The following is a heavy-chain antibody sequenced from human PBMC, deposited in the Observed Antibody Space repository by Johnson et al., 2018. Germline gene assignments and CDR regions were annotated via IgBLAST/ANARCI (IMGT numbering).Heavy chain of an antibody. V-gene: IGHV3-33*01. J-gene: IGHJ3*02. CDR2: IWYDGSNK. Sequence: QVQLLESGGGVVQPGRSLRLSCAASGFTFSSYGMHWVRQAPGKGLEWVAVIWYDGSNKYYADSVKGRFTISRDNSNNTLYLQMSSLRAEDTAVYYCARVPNILGITSACDSWGQGTMGTVSS. CDR1: GFTFSSYG. D-gene: IGHD3-3*01. CDR3: ARVPNILGITSACDS.